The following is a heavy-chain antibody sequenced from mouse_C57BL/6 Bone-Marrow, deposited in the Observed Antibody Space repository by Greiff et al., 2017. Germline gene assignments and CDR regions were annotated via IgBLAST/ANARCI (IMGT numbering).Heavy chain of an antibody. CDR3: SSFDGNYFDF. CDR2: IDPEIGDT. V-gene: IGHV14-4*01. J-gene: IGHJ2*01. D-gene: IGHD2-3*01. CDR1: GFNIKDDY. Sequence: VQLQQSGAELVRPGASVKLSCTASGFNIKDDYIHWVKQRPEQGLEWIGWIDPEIGDTKYASKFQGKVTITSDTSSNTAYLQLSSLTSEDTAVYYYSSFDGNYFDFWGQGTPLTVAS.